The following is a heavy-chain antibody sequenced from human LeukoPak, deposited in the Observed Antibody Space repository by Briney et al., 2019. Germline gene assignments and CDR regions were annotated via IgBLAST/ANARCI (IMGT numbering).Heavy chain of an antibody. CDR1: GFTFTTYE. J-gene: IGHJ4*02. CDR2: IGGSGTRT. D-gene: IGHD2-2*03. CDR3: AKDSHWILFDD. Sequence: PGGSLRLSCAASGFTFTTYEMNWVRQAPGKGLEWVSGIGGSGTRTYYADSVKGRFTISRDNSKNTLYLQMNSLRDEDTAVYYCAKDSHWILFDDWGQGTLVTVSS. V-gene: IGHV3-23*01.